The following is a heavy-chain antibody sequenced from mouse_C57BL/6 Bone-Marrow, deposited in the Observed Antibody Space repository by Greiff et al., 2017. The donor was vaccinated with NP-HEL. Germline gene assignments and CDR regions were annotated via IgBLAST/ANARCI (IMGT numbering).Heavy chain of an antibody. CDR1: GYTFTDYE. CDR3: TRGWYLYAMDY. D-gene: IGHD2-1*01. J-gene: IGHJ4*01. V-gene: IGHV1-15*01. CDR2: IDPETGGT. Sequence: VQLVESGAELVRPGASVTLSCKASGYTFTDYEMHWVKQTPVHGLEWIGAIDPETGGTAYNQKFKGKAILTADKSSSTAYMELRSLTSEDSAVYYCTRGWYLYAMDYWGQGTSVTVSS.